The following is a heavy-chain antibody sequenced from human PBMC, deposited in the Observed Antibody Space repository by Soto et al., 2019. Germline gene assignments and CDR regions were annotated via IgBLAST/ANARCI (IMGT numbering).Heavy chain of an antibody. J-gene: IGHJ2*01. V-gene: IGHV4-31*03. Sequence: SETLSLTCTVSGGSISSGGHYWSWIRQHPGKGLEWIGYIYYSGSTYYNPSLKSRVTISVDTSKNQFSLKLSSVTAADTAVYYCAGDRYDYWYFDLWGRGTLVAVSS. CDR1: GGSISSGGHY. CDR2: IYYSGST. D-gene: IGHD3-16*02. CDR3: AGDRYDYWYFDL.